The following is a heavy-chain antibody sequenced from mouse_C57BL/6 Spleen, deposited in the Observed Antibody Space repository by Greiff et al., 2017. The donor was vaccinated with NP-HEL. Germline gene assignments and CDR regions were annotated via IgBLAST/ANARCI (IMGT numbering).Heavy chain of an antibody. CDR2: INPNNGGT. CDR3: ARGGALGPFDY. D-gene: IGHD3-1*01. Sequence: VQLKQSGPELVKPGASVKISCKASGYTFTDYYMNWVKQSHGKSLEWIGDINPNNGGTSYNQKFKGKATLTVDKSSSTAYMELRSLTSEDSAVYYCARGGALGPFDYWGQGTTLTVSS. V-gene: IGHV1-26*01. J-gene: IGHJ2*01. CDR1: GYTFTDYY.